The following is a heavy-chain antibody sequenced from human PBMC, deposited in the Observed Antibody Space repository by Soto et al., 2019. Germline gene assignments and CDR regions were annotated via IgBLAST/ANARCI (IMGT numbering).Heavy chain of an antibody. V-gene: IGHV4-61*01. CDR2: IDYSGST. Sequence: PESLSLACPVSGPFVSSGTDCWDWLLEPGGEGMELSGYIDYSGSTNYTHNLKSRVTISIDTSKNQFSLELSSVRAEDTAVYYCACLTDNIYGFDIWGQGTMVTVSS. D-gene: IGHD3-16*01. J-gene: IGHJ3*02. CDR3: ACLTDNIYGFDI. CDR1: GPFVSSGTDC.